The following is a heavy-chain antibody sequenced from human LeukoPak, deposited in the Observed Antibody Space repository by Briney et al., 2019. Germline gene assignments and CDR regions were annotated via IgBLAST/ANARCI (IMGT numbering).Heavy chain of an antibody. V-gene: IGHV3-30-3*01. D-gene: IGHD1-1*01. CDR2: ISYDGSNK. CDR3: ARYDARYGMDV. CDR1: GFTFSSYA. Sequence: GSLRLSCAASGFTFSSYAMHWVRQAPGKGLEWVAVISYDGSNKYYADSVKGRFTISRDNSKNTLYLQMNSLRAGDTAVYYCARYDARYGMDVWGQGTTVTVSS. J-gene: IGHJ6*02.